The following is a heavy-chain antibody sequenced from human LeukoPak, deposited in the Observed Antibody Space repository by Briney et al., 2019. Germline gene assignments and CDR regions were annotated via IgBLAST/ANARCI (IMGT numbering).Heavy chain of an antibody. J-gene: IGHJ5*02. CDR3: ARHRSGRPDHSPPPYNWFDP. CDR2: IYYSGST. CDR1: GGSISSSSYY. V-gene: IGHV4-39*01. D-gene: IGHD6-25*01. Sequence: PSETLSLTCTVSGGSISSSSYYWGWIRQPPGKGLEWIGSIYYSGSTYYNPSLKSRVTISVDTSKNQFSLKLSSVTAADTAVYYCARHRSGRPDHSPPPYNWFDPWGQGTLVTVSS.